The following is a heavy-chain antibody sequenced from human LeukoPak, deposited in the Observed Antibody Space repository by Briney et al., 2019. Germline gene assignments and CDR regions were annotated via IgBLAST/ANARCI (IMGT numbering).Heavy chain of an antibody. V-gene: IGHV3-7*01. CDR3: ARSAIYGGSAPSYY. J-gene: IGHJ4*02. Sequence: PGGSLRLSCAASGFTFSSYWMNWARQAPGKGLEWVASINHNGNVNYYVDSVKGRFTISRDNSKNTLYLQMNSLRAEDTAVYYCARSAIYGGSAPSYYWGQGTLVTVSS. CDR2: INHNGNVN. CDR1: GFTFSSYW. D-gene: IGHD4-23*01.